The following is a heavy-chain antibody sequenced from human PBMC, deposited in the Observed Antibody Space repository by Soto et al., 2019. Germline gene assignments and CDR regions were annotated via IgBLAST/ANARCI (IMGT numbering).Heavy chain of an antibody. CDR3: AADYYDSSGYYESSDY. D-gene: IGHD3-22*01. CDR2: IKQDGSEK. J-gene: IGHJ4*02. Sequence: PGGSLRLSCAASGFTFSSYWMSCVRQAPGKGLEWVANIKQDGSEKYYVDSVKGRFTISRDNAKNSLYLQMNSLRAEDTAVYYCAADYYDSSGYYESSDYWGQGTLVTVSS. V-gene: IGHV3-7*03. CDR1: GFTFSSYW.